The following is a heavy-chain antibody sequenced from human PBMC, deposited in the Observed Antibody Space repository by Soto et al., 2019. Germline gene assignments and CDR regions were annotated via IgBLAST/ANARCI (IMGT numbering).Heavy chain of an antibody. J-gene: IGHJ6*02. D-gene: IGHD2-2*01. CDR2: INPSGGST. CDR3: ARDRVPAAPPYGSNYGMDV. CDR1: GYTFTSYY. Sequence: ASVKVSCKASGYTFTSYYMHWVRQAPGQGHEWMGIINPSGGSTSYAQKFQGRVTMTRDTSTSTVYMELSSLRSEDTAVYYCARDRVPAAPPYGSNYGMDVWGQGTTVTVSS. V-gene: IGHV1-46*01.